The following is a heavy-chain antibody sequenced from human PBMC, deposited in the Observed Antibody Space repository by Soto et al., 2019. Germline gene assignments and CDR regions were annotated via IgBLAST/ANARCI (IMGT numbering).Heavy chain of an antibody. Sequence: EVQLVESGGGLVQPGESLKLSCATSGFTFSDSSIHWVRQASGKGLEWLGRIRSKANGYATGYAASVKDRFTISRDDSXNXXYLQMNSLKPEDTAIYYCTRDDIVSVPAGIDAFDMWGQGTTVIVSS. CDR2: IRSKANGYAT. V-gene: IGHV3-73*01. CDR3: TRDDIVSVPAGIDAFDM. J-gene: IGHJ3*02. CDR1: GFTFSDSS. D-gene: IGHD2-2*01.